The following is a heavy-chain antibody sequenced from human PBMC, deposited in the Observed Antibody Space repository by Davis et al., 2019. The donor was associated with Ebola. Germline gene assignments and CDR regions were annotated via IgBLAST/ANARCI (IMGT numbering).Heavy chain of an antibody. Sequence: GESLKISCAASGFTFSRSGMHWVRQAPGKGLEWVALISSDGSNEYYADSVKGRFTISRDNSKNTLYLQMNSLRAEDTAVYYCARGAYYYGSGSYYGLRIAVAGTIDYWGQGTLVTVSS. J-gene: IGHJ4*02. D-gene: IGHD3-10*01. CDR2: ISSDGSNE. V-gene: IGHV3-33*08. CDR1: GFTFSRSG. CDR3: ARGAYYYGSGSYYGLRIAVAGTIDY.